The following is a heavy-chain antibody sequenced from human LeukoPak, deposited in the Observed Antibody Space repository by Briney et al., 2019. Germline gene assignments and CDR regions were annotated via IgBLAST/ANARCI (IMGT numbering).Heavy chain of an antibody. CDR1: GGTFSSYA. CDR3: ASSGQLVVAQSLDY. Sequence: ASVKVSCKASGGTFSSYAISWVRQAPGQGLEWMGGIIPIFGTANYAQKFQGRVTITTDESTSTAYMELSSLRSEDTAVYYCASSGQLVVAQSLDYWGQGTLVTVSS. CDR2: IIPIFGTA. V-gene: IGHV1-69*05. D-gene: IGHD6-6*01. J-gene: IGHJ4*02.